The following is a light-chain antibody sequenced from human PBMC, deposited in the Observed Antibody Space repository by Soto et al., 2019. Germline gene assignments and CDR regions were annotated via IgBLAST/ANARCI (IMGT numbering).Light chain of an antibody. CDR2: DAS. Sequence: EIKMTQSPATLSVSPGERATLSCRASQSISSNLAWYQQKPGQAPRLLIDDASTRAAGIPARFNGGGSGTEFTLTISSLQSEDFALYYCQQFHNWPLSFGRGGKVDI. V-gene: IGKV3-15*01. CDR1: QSISSN. J-gene: IGKJ1*01. CDR3: QQFHNWPLS.